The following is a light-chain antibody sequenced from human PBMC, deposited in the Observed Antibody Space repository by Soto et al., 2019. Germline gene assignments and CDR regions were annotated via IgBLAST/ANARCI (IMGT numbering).Light chain of an antibody. Sequence: EIVMTQSPGTLSLSPGERATLSCRASQSVSSRLAWYQQKPGQAPRLLISGASSRATGIPDRFSGSGSGTDFTLTISRLEPEDFALYYCQQYGSSGTLGQGTKVDIK. CDR1: QSVSSR. CDR2: GAS. J-gene: IGKJ1*01. V-gene: IGKV3-20*01. CDR3: QQYGSSGT.